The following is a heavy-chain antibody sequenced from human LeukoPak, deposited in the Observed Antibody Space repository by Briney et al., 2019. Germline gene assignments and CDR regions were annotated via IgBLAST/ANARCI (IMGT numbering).Heavy chain of an antibody. J-gene: IGHJ4*02. D-gene: IGHD3-16*01. CDR1: GGSFSGYY. V-gene: IGHV4-34*01. CDR3: ARDMGAYFDY. Sequence: PSETLSLTCAVYGGSFSGYYWSWIRQPPGKGLEWIGEINHSGSTNYNPSLKSRVTISVDTSKNQFSLKLSSVTAADTAVYYCARDMGAYFDYWGQGTLVTVSS. CDR2: INHSGST.